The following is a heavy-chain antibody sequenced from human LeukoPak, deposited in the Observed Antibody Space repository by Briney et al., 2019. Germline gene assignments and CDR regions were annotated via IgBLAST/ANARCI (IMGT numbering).Heavy chain of an antibody. D-gene: IGHD3-22*01. Sequence: PGGSLRLSCAASGFTFSSYEMNWVRQAPGKGLEGVSYISSSGSTIYYADSVKGRFTISRDNAKNSLYLQMNSLRAEDTAVYYCAREALQDNYYDSSGYYSYFDYWGQGTLVTVSS. V-gene: IGHV3-48*03. CDR2: ISSSGSTI. CDR3: AREALQDNYYDSSGYYSYFDY. CDR1: GFTFSSYE. J-gene: IGHJ4*02.